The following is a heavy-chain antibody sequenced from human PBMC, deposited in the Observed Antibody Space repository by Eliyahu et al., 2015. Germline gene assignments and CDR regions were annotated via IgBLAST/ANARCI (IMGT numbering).Heavy chain of an antibody. Sequence: QXLLVESGGGVVQPGRSLRLSXAASGFXFLNYAMPWVRQAPGKGLGWVAFISYDGTIKDYADSVKGRFSISRDNSEKTLYLQMNSVRIEDTALYYCARDIYDLGSVYLDYWGQGTVVTVSS. CDR3: ARDIYDLGSVYLDY. CDR1: GFXFLNYA. CDR2: ISYDGTIK. J-gene: IGHJ4*02. D-gene: IGHD3-3*01. V-gene: IGHV3-30-3*01.